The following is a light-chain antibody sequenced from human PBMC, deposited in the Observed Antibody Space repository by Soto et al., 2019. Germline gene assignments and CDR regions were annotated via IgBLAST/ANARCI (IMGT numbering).Light chain of an antibody. CDR1: QSVSNY. CDR3: PQRSDWPLT. J-gene: IGKJ4*01. CDR2: DAS. Sequence: ETVLTQSPATLSLSPGERATLSCRASQSVSNYLAWYQQKPGQAPRLLIHDASYRATGIPARFSGSGSGKDFSLTISSLEPEDFAIYYCPQRSDWPLTFGGGTKVEIK. V-gene: IGKV3-11*01.